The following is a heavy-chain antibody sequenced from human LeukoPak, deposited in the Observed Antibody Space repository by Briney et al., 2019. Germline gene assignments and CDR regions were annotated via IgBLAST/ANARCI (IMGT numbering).Heavy chain of an antibody. V-gene: IGHV4-39*07. CDR2: VRYNGSP. CDR1: GGSVRSSSYY. Sequence: SETLSLTCTVSGGSVRSSSYYWGCIRQPPGKGLEWIGSVRYNGSPCYNPSLGGRVIMSIDTSKNQFSLKLTSVAAADTAMYYCARDRGVPRPYYFDQWGQGTLVTVSS. CDR3: ARDRGVPRPYYFDQ. D-gene: IGHD3-10*01. J-gene: IGHJ4*02.